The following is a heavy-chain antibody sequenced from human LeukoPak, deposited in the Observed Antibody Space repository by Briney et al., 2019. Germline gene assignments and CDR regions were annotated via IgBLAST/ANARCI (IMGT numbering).Heavy chain of an antibody. V-gene: IGHV4-39*01. D-gene: IGHD3-10*01. CDR1: GGSISSSSYY. J-gene: IGHJ4*02. CDR2: IYYSGST. Sequence: SETLSLTCTDSGGSISSSSYYWGWIRQPPGKGLEWIGSIYYSGSTYYNPSLKSRVTISVDTSKNQFSLKLSSVTAADTAVYYCAGSGSYWLLDYWGQGTLVTVSS. CDR3: AGSGSYWLLDY.